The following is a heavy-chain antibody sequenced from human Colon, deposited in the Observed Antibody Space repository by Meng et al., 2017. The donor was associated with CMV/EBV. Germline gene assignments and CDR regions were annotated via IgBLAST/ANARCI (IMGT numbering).Heavy chain of an antibody. Sequence: GGSLRLSCAASGFTFSSYWMSWVRQAPGKGLEWVANIKQDGSEKYYVDSVKGRFTIFRDNAKNSVYLQMNSLRAEDTAVYYCASTGPLYGLYFCYWGQGTLVTVSS. J-gene: IGHJ4*02. D-gene: IGHD2-8*01. CDR3: ASTGPLYGLYFCY. V-gene: IGHV3-7*01. CDR1: GFTFSSYW. CDR2: IKQDGSEK.